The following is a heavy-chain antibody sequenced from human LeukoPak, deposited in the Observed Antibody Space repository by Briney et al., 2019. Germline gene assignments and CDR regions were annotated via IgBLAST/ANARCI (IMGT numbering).Heavy chain of an antibody. D-gene: IGHD4-11*01. Sequence: SETLSLTCTVSGGSISSGGYCWTCIRQHPGQGLEWIVYIYYSGGTYYNPSLKSRVTISVDTSKNQFSLKLSSMTAADTAVYYCASRADYSKLPYFDYWGQGTLVTVSS. V-gene: IGHV4-31*03. CDR3: ASRADYSKLPYFDY. CDR2: IYYSGGT. J-gene: IGHJ4*02. CDR1: GGSISSGGYC.